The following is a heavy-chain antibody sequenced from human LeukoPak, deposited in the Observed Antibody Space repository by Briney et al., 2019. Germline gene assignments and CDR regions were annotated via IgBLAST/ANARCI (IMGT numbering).Heavy chain of an antibody. CDR3: ARDAPMVRRVFVY. CDR1: GYTFTGYY. Sequence: ASVKVSCKASGYTFTGYYMHWVRQAPGQGLEWMGRINPNSGGTNYAQKFQGRVTMTRDTSISTAYMELSRLRSDDTAVYYCARDAPMVRRVFVYWGQGTLVTVSS. J-gene: IGHJ4*02. D-gene: IGHD3-10*01. V-gene: IGHV1-2*06. CDR2: INPNSGGT.